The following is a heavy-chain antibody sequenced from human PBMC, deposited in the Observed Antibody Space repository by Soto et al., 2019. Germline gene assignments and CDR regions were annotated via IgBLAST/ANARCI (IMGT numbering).Heavy chain of an antibody. CDR1: GFTFSSYW. D-gene: IGHD3-22*01. Sequence: GGSLRLSCAASGFTFSSYWMSWVRQAPGKGLEWVANIKQDGSEKYYVDSVKGRFTISRDNAKNSLYLQMNSLRAEDTAVYYCARERYYYDSSGPVGYWGQGTLVTVSS. CDR2: IKQDGSEK. V-gene: IGHV3-7*01. J-gene: IGHJ4*02. CDR3: ARERYYYDSSGPVGY.